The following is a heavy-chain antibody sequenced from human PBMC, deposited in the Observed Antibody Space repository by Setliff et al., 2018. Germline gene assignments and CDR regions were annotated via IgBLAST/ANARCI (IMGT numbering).Heavy chain of an antibody. V-gene: IGHV4-34*01. CDR2: INHSGST. D-gene: IGHD3-10*01. CDR3: ARDRRDYIGAGSSEIDYYYYYYMDV. J-gene: IGHJ6*03. Sequence: SETLSLTCTVSGGSISNYYWSWFRQPPGKGLEWIGEINHSGSTNYNPSLKSRVTISVDTSKNQFSLKLSSVTAADTAVYYCARDRRDYIGAGSSEIDYYYYYYMDVWGKGTTVTVSS. CDR1: GGSISNYY.